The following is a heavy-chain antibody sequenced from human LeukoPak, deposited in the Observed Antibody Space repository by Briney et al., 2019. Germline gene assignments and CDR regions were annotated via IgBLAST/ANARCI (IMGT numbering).Heavy chain of an antibody. CDR2: ITGSSTWT. CDR3: ARELVSLGTGYFDL. Sequence: GGSLRLSCEASGFTFGTYGMTWVRQAPGKGLEWVSGITGSSTWTYYADSVRGRFTISRDNSKNTLYLQMNNLTADDTAIYYCARELVSLGTGYFDLWGSGTLVTVSS. D-gene: IGHD7-27*01. CDR1: GFTFGTYG. V-gene: IGHV3-23*01. J-gene: IGHJ2*01.